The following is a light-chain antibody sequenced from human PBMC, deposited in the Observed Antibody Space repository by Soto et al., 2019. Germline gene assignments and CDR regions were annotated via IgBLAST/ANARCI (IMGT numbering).Light chain of an antibody. V-gene: IGLV4-69*01. J-gene: IGLJ3*02. CDR3: QTWATGIRV. CDR1: SGHSSYA. Sequence: QPVLTQSPSASASLGASVKLTCSLSSGHSSYAIAWHQQPPGKGPRYLMRVTSDGSHKKGDGIPDRFLGSSSGAERHLIISSLQSEDEADYYCQTWATGIRVFGGGTKVTVL. CDR2: VTSDGSH.